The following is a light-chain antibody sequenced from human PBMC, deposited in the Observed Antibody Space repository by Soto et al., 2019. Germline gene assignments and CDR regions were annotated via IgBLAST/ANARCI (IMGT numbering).Light chain of an antibody. CDR1: QSISSW. CDR3: QQYNSYQYT. Sequence: GDRVTITFRASQSISSWLAWYQQKPGKAPKLLIYKASSLEGGIPSRFSGSGSETEFTLTISSLQPEDFATYYCQQYNSYQYTFGQGTKVDIK. V-gene: IGKV1-5*03. CDR2: KAS. J-gene: IGKJ2*01.